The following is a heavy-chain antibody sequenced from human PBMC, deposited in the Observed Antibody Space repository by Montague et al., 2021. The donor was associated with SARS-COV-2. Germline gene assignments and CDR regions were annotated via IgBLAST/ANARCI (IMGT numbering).Heavy chain of an antibody. D-gene: IGHD2-2*01. J-gene: IGHJ4*02. CDR1: GVSFPFYS. Sequence: SETLSLTCAVDGVSFPFYSLNWIRQPPFNLLSLIVEVKHPGGTNYNPVFKSRFTISIDMSKNQFSLNLESVTAADTAVYYCARPVSSSRHRFEYWGQGTLVTVSS. CDR3: ARPVSSSRHRFEY. CDR2: VKHPGGT. V-gene: IGHV4-34*01.